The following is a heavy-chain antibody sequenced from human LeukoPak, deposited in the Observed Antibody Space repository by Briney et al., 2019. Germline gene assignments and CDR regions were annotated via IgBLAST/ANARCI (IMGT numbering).Heavy chain of an antibody. J-gene: IGHJ4*02. CDR1: GYTFTGYY. D-gene: IGHD3-3*01. CDR2: ISAYNGNT. V-gene: IGHV1-18*04. CDR3: ARDQISLGGVDY. Sequence: ASVKVSCKASGYTFTGYYMHWVRQAPGQGLEWMGWISAYNGNTNYAQKLQGRVTMTTDTSTSTAYMELRSLRSDDTAVYYCARDQISLGGVDYWGQGTLVTVSS.